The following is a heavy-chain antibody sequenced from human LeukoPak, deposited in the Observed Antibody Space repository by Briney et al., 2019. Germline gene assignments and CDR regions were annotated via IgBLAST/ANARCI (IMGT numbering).Heavy chain of an antibody. V-gene: IGHV1-2*02. CDR3: ARAHMTTVTLGDY. J-gene: IGHJ4*02. Sequence: ASVKVSCKASGYTLTYYYIHWVRQAPGQGLEGMGWINPNSGVTNYAQKFQGRVTLTRDTPISTAYMEVSRLRSDDTAVYYCARAHMTTVTLGDYWGQGSLVTVSS. CDR2: INPNSGVT. D-gene: IGHD4-11*01. CDR1: GYTLTYYY.